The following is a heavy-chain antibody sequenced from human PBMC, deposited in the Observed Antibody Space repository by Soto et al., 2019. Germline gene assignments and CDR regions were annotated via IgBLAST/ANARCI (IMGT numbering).Heavy chain of an antibody. CDR1: GFTFSSYA. CDR2: ISSNGGST. D-gene: IGHD2-2*01. CDR3: AREGYCSITSCYSFDY. V-gene: IGHV3-64*01. J-gene: IGHJ4*02. Sequence: EVPLVESGGGLVQPGGSLRLSCAASGFTFSSYAMHWVRQAPGKGLEYVSAISSNGGSTYYANSVKGRFTISRDNSKNPLNLQMGSLRAEDMAVYYCAREGYCSITSCYSFDYWGQGTLGTVSS.